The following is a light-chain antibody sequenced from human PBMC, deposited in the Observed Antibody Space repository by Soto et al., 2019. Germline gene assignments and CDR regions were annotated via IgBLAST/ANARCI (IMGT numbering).Light chain of an antibody. CDR1: QTISSW. Sequence: DLQMTQSPSTLSGSVGARVTITFRDSQTISSWLAWYQQKPGKAPKLLIYKASTLKSGVPSRFSGSGSGTEFTLTISSLQPDDFATYYCQHYSSYSEAFGQGTKVDIK. J-gene: IGKJ1*01. V-gene: IGKV1-5*03. CDR3: QHYSSYSEA. CDR2: KAS.